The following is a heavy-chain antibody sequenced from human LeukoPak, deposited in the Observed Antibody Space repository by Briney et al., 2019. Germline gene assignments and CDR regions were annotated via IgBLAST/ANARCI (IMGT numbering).Heavy chain of an antibody. J-gene: IGHJ1*01. V-gene: IGHV5-51*01. CDR2: IYPGDSDT. CDR3: ATYAGTSSKYFQN. D-gene: IGHD3-10*01. Sequence: GESLKISCDGSGYXFDDYWICWVRQMPGKGLEWMGIIYPGDSDTRYSPSFQGQVTISADKSISTAYLHWSSLKASDTAIYYCATYAGTSSKYFQNWGQGTLVTVSS. CDR1: GYXFDDYW.